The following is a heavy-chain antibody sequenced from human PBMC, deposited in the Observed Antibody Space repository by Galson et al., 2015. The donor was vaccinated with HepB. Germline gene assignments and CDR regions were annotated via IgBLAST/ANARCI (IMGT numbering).Heavy chain of an antibody. CDR3: AKGTYSSSWYEAGDELDY. Sequence: SLRLSCAASGFTFSSYAMRWLRQAPGKGLEWVSSISYDGINTHYADSVKGRSTISRDNSKNTLYLQMNSLRADDTAVYYCAKGTYSSSWYEAGDELDYWGRGTLGTVSS. D-gene: IGHD6-13*01. CDR1: GFTFSSYA. J-gene: IGHJ4*02. V-gene: IGHV3-30*18. CDR2: ISYDGINT.